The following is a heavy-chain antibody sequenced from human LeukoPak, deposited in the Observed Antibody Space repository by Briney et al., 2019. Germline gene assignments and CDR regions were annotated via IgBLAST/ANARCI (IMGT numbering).Heavy chain of an antibody. CDR3: ARGVVVGYSYGEQVGWFDP. D-gene: IGHD5-18*01. V-gene: IGHV1-69*13. CDR1: GYTFTGYY. J-gene: IGHJ5*02. Sequence: SVKVSCKASGYTFTGYYMHWVRQAPGQGLEWMGGIIPIFGTANYAQKFQGRVTITADESTSTAYMELSSLRSEDTAVYYCARGVVVGYSYGEQVGWFDPWGQGTLVTVSS. CDR2: IIPIFGTA.